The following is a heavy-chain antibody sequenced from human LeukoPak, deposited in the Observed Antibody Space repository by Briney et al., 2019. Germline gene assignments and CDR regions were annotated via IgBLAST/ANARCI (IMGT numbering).Heavy chain of an antibody. CDR3: ARAGSSSGWYDAFDI. CDR1: GFTFSNYG. CDR2: IKQDGSEK. V-gene: IGHV3-7*01. D-gene: IGHD6-19*01. Sequence: GGSLRLSCAASGFTFSNYGMHWVRQAPGKGLEWVANIKQDGSEKYYVDSVKGRFTISRDNAKNSLYLQMNSLRAEDTAVYYCARAGSSSGWYDAFDIWGQGTMVTVSS. J-gene: IGHJ3*02.